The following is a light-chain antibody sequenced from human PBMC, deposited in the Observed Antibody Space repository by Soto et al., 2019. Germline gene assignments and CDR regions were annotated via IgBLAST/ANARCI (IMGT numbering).Light chain of an antibody. CDR2: DAS. CDR3: QQYDNLLLT. CDR1: QGISND. V-gene: IGKV1-33*01. Sequence: DIQMTQSPSSLSASVGDRVTITCQASQGISNDLNGYQQKPGKAPKLLIYDASNLETGVPSRFSGSGSGTDFTFTICSLEPEDIGTYYCQQYDNLLLTFGGGTKVEIK. J-gene: IGKJ4*02.